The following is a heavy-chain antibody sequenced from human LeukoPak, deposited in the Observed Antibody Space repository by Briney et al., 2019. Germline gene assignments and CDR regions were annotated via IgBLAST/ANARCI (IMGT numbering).Heavy chain of an antibody. CDR2: LSGSGLNT. J-gene: IGHJ6*02. D-gene: IGHD1-20*01. CDR1: VFTLSSYA. V-gene: IGHV3-23*01. Sequence: GRSLRLSCAASVFTLSSYAMTCVRQAPGKGLECGSGLSGSGLNTYYADSVKGRFTISRDNSKNTLYLHMNSLRAEDTALYYCAKVYRAGNWNDWDYYYGMDVWGQGTTVTVSS. CDR3: AKVYRAGNWNDWDYYYGMDV.